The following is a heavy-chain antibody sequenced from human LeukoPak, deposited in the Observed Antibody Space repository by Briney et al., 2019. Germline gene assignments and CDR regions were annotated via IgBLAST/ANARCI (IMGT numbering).Heavy chain of an antibody. V-gene: IGHV3-30*04. D-gene: IGHD6-13*01. CDR1: GFTFSSYA. Sequence: GGSLRLSCAASGFTFSSYAMHWVRQAPGKGLEWVAVISYDGSNKYYADSVKGRFTISRDNSKNTLYLQMNSLRAEDTAVYYCARESSSWYHAFDIWGQGTMVTVSS. CDR2: ISYDGSNK. J-gene: IGHJ3*02. CDR3: ARESSSWYHAFDI.